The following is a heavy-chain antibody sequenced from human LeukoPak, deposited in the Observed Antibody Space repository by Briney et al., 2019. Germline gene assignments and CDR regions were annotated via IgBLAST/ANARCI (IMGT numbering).Heavy chain of an antibody. CDR2: SNTDGTI. CDR1: GFTFSYYS. CDR3: VRDRDYAFDF. V-gene: IGHV3-48*01. Sequence: GGSLRLSCAASGFTFSYYSMNWVRQAPGKGLEWISYSNTDGTISYADSVKGRFTISRDNVENSLYLQMNSLRGEDTAVYFCVRDRDYAFDFWGQGTMVTVSS. J-gene: IGHJ3*01.